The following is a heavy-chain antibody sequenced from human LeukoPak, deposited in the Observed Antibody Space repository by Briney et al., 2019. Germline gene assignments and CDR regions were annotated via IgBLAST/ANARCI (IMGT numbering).Heavy chain of an antibody. J-gene: IGHJ3*02. CDR1: GFTFDDCG. CDR2: INWNGGST. V-gene: IGHV3-20*04. CDR3: AVIPPIAVAGPRNAFDI. Sequence: PGGSLRLSCAASGFTFDDCGMSWVRQAPGKGLEWASGINWNGGSTGYADSVKGRFTISRDNAKNSLYLQMNSLRAEDTALYYCAVIPPIAVAGPRNAFDIWGQGTMVTVSS. D-gene: IGHD6-19*01.